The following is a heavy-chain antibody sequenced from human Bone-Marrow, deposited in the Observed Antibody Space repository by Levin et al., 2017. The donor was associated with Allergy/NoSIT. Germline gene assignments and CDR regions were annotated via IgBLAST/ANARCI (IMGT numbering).Heavy chain of an antibody. D-gene: IGHD6-13*01. CDR1: GFTFSSYS. Sequence: GGSLRLSCAASGFTFSSYSMNWVRQAPGKGLEWVSSISSSSSYIYYADSVKGRFTISRDNAKNSLYLQMNSLRAEDTAVYYCARTPLAAAGTWFDPWGQGTLVTVSS. CDR3: ARTPLAAAGTWFDP. CDR2: ISSSSSYI. J-gene: IGHJ5*02. V-gene: IGHV3-21*01.